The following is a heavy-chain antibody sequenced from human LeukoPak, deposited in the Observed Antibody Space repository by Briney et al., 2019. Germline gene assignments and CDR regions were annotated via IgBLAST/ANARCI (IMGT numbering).Heavy chain of an antibody. J-gene: IGHJ4*02. Sequence: SETLSLTCAVYGGSFSGYYWSWIRQPPGKGLEWIEEINHSGSTNYNPSLKSRVTISVDTSKKQFSLKLSSVTAADTAVYYCVTYYFDSSGPKKNYWGQGTLVTVSS. CDR3: VTYYFDSSGPKKNY. D-gene: IGHD3-22*01. CDR2: INHSGST. V-gene: IGHV4-34*01. CDR1: GGSFSGYY.